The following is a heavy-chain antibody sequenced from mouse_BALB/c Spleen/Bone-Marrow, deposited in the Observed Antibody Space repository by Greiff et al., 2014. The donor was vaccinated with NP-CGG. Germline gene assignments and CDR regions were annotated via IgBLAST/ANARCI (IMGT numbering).Heavy chain of an antibody. D-gene: IGHD2-2*01. CDR2: ISYSGST. CDR3: ARSWLRRGFDY. CDR1: GYSITSDYA. Sequence: EVQLQQSGPGLVKPSQSLSLTCTVTGYSITSDYAWNWIRRFPGNKLEWMGYISYSGSTSYNPSLKSRISITRDTSKNQFFLQLNSVTTEDTATYYCARSWLRRGFDYWGQGTTLTASS. J-gene: IGHJ2*01. V-gene: IGHV3-2*02.